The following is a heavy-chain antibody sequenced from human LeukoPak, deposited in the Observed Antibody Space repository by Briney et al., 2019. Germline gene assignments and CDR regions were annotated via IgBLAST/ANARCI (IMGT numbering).Heavy chain of an antibody. V-gene: IGHV4-39*01. CDR2: IYYSGST. Sequence: PSETLSLTCTVSGGSISSSSYYWGWIRQPPGKGLEWIGSIYYSGSTYYNPSLKSRVTISVDTSKNQFSLKLSSVPAADTAVYYCARQGLLWFGPNNWFDPWGQGTLVTVSS. CDR1: GGSISSSSYY. D-gene: IGHD3-10*01. J-gene: IGHJ5*02. CDR3: ARQGLLWFGPNNWFDP.